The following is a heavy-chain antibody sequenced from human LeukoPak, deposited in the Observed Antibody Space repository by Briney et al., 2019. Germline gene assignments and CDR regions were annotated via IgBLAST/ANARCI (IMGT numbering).Heavy chain of an antibody. CDR1: GFTFSSYA. V-gene: IGHV3-30*04. CDR2: ISYDGSNK. D-gene: IGHD5-12*01. J-gene: IGHJ4*02. CDR3: ARVNSGYGSFDY. Sequence: GGTLRLSCAASGFTFSSYAMYWVRQAPGKGLEWVGDISYDGSNKYYADSVKGRFTISRDNSKNTLYLQMNSLRAEDTAVYYCARVNSGYGSFDYWGQGTLVTVSS.